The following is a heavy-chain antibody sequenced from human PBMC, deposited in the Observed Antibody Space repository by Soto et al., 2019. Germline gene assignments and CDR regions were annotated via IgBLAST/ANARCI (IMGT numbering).Heavy chain of an antibody. V-gene: IGHV4-59*01. Sequence: PSETLSLTCTVSGGSISSYYWSWIRQPPGKGLEWIGYIYYSGSTNYNPSLKSRVTISVDTSKNQFSLKLSSVTAADTAVYYCARDRGGGNSPPYYYYGMDVWGQGTTVTVSS. CDR2: IYYSGST. CDR3: ARDRGGGNSPPYYYYGMDV. D-gene: IGHD2-21*02. CDR1: GGSISSYY. J-gene: IGHJ6*02.